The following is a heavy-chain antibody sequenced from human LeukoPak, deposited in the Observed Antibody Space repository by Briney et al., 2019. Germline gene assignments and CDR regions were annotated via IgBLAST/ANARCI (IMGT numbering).Heavy chain of an antibody. CDR2: LSGSGDNT. V-gene: IGHV3-23*01. Sequence: RGRSLTLSCPASGFTFSSYAMSWVRQAPGKGLEWVSSLSGSGDNTYYADSVKGRFTISRDNSKNTLYLQMNSLRVEDTAVYYCAKDLTVTTRGDALDIWGQGTMVTVSS. D-gene: IGHD4-17*01. J-gene: IGHJ3*02. CDR1: GFTFSSYA. CDR3: AKDLTVTTRGDALDI.